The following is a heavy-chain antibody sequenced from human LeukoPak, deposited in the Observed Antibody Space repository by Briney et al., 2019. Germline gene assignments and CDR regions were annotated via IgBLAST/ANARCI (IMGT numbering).Heavy chain of an antibody. CDR1: GYTFTSYA. J-gene: IGHJ4*02. D-gene: IGHD4-17*01. Sequence: ASVKVSCKASGYTFTSYAMHWVRQAPGQRLEWMGWINLNNGGTNYAQKFQGWVTMTRDTSISTAYMELSRLRYDDTAVYYCARDSATVTTPYFDYWGQGSLVTVSS. CDR2: INLNNGGT. CDR3: ARDSATVTTPYFDY. V-gene: IGHV1-2*04.